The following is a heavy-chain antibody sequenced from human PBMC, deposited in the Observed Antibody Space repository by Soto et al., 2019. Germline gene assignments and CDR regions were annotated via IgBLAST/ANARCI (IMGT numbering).Heavy chain of an antibody. V-gene: IGHV3-21*01. CDR2: ISSSSSYI. CDR1: GFIFSRYA. Sequence: EVLLVESGGGLVKPGGSLRLSCESSGFIFSRYAMNWVRQAPGKGLEWVSSISSSSSYIYYKDSGKGRFTISRDNAKNSLFLQMHSLRAEDTALYFCARANGYSGYDSLDYWGQGALVTVSA. J-gene: IGHJ4*02. D-gene: IGHD5-12*01. CDR3: ARANGYSGYDSLDY.